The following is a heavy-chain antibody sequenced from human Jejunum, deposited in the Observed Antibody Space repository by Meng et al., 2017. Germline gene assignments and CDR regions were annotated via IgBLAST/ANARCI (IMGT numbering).Heavy chain of an antibody. Sequence: GVSLRLSCAASGFTFSSYEMNWVRQAPGKGLEWVSYISSSCSTIYYADSVKGRFTISRDNAKNSLYLQMNSLRAEDTAVYYCARTSVERYCSGGSSYSHYYYYGMDVWGQGTTVTVSS. J-gene: IGHJ6*02. CDR3: ARTSVERYCSGGSSYSHYYYYGMDV. V-gene: IGHV3-48*03. CDR1: GFTFSSYE. CDR2: ISSSCSTI. D-gene: IGHD2-15*01.